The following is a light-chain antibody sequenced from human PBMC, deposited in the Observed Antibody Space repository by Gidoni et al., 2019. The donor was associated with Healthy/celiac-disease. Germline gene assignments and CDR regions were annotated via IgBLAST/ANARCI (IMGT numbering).Light chain of an antibody. Sequence: IVMTQSPATLSVSPGARATLSCRASQSVSSNLSWYQQKPGQAPRLLIYGASTRATGIPARFRGSGSGTEFTLTISSLQSEDFAVYYCQQYNNWPRGKLTFGGGTKVEIK. J-gene: IGKJ4*01. CDR3: QQYNNWPRGKLT. V-gene: IGKV3-15*01. CDR1: QSVSSN. CDR2: GAS.